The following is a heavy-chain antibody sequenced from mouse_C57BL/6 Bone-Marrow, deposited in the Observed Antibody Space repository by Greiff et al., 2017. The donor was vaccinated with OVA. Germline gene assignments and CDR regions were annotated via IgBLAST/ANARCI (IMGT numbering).Heavy chain of an antibody. V-gene: IGHV1-81*01. Sequence: QVQLQQSGAELARPGASVKLSCKASGYTFTSYGISWVKQRTGQGLEWIGEIYPRSGNTYYNEKFKGKATLTADKSSSTAYMQLRSLTSEDSAVYLCARRNWCAYWGQGTLVTVSA. CDR3: ARRNWCAY. CDR1: GYTFTSYG. J-gene: IGHJ3*01. CDR2: IYPRSGNT.